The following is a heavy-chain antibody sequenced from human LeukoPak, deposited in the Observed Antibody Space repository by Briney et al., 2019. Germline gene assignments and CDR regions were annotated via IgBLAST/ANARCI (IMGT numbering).Heavy chain of an antibody. CDR2: ISWDGTST. CDR3: AKGGDSGGYSYFEY. J-gene: IGHJ4*02. D-gene: IGHD3-22*01. CDR1: GFTFDHFA. V-gene: IGHV3-43D*03. Sequence: GGSLRLSCAASGFTFDHFALHWVRQVPGKGLECVCLISWDGTSTYCADSVKGRFTISRDNSKNSLFLQMNSLRVEDTALYYCAKGGDSGGYSYFEYWGQGTLVTVSS.